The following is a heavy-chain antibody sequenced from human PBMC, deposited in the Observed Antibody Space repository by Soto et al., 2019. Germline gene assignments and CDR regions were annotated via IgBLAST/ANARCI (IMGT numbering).Heavy chain of an antibody. J-gene: IGHJ6*02. D-gene: IGHD3-3*01. Sequence: GGSLRLSCAASGFTVSNYWMNWVRQAPGKGLVWVSHIKHDGTTSYADSVEGRFTVSRDDAKNSFYLQMTSLRVDDTGVYYCAKDRGEEGLKFLEWFGGMDVWGHGTTVTVSS. V-gene: IGHV3-74*01. CDR1: GFTVSNYW. CDR3: AKDRGEEGLKFLEWFGGMDV. CDR2: IKHDGTT.